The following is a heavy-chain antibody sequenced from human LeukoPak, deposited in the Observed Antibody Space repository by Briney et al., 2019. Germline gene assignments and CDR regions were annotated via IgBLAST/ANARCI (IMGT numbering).Heavy chain of an antibody. CDR2: IYRSGIT. J-gene: IGHJ4*02. V-gene: IGHV4-38-2*02. Sequence: PSETLSLTCTVSSYSISSGYHWGWIRQPPGKGLEWIGNIYRSGITYYNPSLKSRVTMSVDTSKNQFSLKLSSVTAADTAMYYCARVNWVVDYWGQGTLVTVSS. CDR1: SYSISSGYH. D-gene: IGHD1-1*01. CDR3: ARVNWVVDY.